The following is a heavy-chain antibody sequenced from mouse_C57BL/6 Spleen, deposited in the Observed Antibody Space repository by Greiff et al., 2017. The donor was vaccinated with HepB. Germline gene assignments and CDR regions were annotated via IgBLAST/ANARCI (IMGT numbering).Heavy chain of an antibody. CDR3: ARSYYGNYEWYFDV. J-gene: IGHJ1*03. V-gene: IGHV5-9*01. CDR2: ISGGGGNT. D-gene: IGHD2-1*01. CDR1: GFTFSSYT. Sequence: EVMLVESGGGLVKPGGSLKLSCAASGFTFSSYTMSWVRQTPEKRLEWVATISGGGGNTYYPDSVKGRFTISRDNAKNTLYLQMSSLRSEDTALYYCARSYYGNYEWYFDVWGTGTTVTVSS.